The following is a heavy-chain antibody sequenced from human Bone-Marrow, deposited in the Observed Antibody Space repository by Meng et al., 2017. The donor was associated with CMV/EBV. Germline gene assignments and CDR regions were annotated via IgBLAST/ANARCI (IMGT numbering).Heavy chain of an antibody. V-gene: IGHV3-74*01. CDR1: GFTFSSYA. Sequence: GGSLRLSCAASGFTFSSYAMSWVRQAPGKGLVWVSRINSDGSSTSYADSVKGRFTISRDNAKNTLYLQMNSLRAEDTAVYYCARGGLGIFGVVILPDYWGQGTLVTVSS. CDR2: INSDGSST. D-gene: IGHD3-3*01. CDR3: ARGGLGIFGVVILPDY. J-gene: IGHJ4*02.